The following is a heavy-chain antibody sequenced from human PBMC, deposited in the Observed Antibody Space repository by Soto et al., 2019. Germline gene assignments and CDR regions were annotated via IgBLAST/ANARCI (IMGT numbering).Heavy chain of an antibody. CDR2: IIPALGTT. D-gene: IGHD4-17*01. CDR1: GGPFSSHT. V-gene: IGHV1-69*08. Sequence: QDQLVQSGAEVKKPGSSVKVSCKAFGGPFSSHTFSWVRQAPGQGLEWMGRIIPALGTTTYAQKFQGRVTITADASATTVYMELNSPRTEDTAEYYCARPDFDDYWYFDLWGRGTLVTVSS. J-gene: IGHJ2*01. CDR3: ARPDFDDYWYFDL.